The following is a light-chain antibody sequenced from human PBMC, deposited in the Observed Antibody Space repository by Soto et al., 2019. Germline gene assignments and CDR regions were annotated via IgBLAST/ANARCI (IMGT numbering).Light chain of an antibody. CDR3: QLRNHSLI. CDR1: QSVSSY. CDR2: DAS. V-gene: IGKV3-11*01. J-gene: IGKJ4*01. Sequence: EIVLTQSPATLSLSPGERATLSCRASQSVSSYLSWYQQKPGQPPRLLIYDASKRPPGITARFSGSGSGTDFTITISSLEPEDFAFYYCQLRNHSLIFGGGTKVEIK.